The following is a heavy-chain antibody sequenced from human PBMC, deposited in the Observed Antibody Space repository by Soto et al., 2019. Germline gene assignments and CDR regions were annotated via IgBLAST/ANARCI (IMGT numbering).Heavy chain of an antibody. Sequence: QVQLQESCPGLVKPSGTLSLTCAVSGGSISSSNWWSWVRQPPGKGLEWIGESYHSGSTNYNPSLKSRVTRSVDKSKNQFSLKLSSVTAADTAVYYCARVGNNWNDAVNWFDPWGQGTLVTVSS. CDR3: ARVGNNWNDAVNWFDP. D-gene: IGHD1-1*01. J-gene: IGHJ5*02. V-gene: IGHV4-4*02. CDR2: SYHSGST. CDR1: GGSISSSNW.